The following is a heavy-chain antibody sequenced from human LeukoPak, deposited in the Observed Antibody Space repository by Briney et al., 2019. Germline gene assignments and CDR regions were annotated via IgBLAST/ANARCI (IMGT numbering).Heavy chain of an antibody. D-gene: IGHD3-22*01. CDR2: ITATGDTA. CDR1: GFTFTKCA. Sequence: PGGSLRLSCVASGFTFTKCAMSWIRQAPGKGLEWVAIITATGDTAYYADSVKGRFTISRDNSRNTVYMQMDSLRAEDTAIYYCAKDTYYYDSSGYYYYYGMDVWGQGTTVTVSS. CDR3: AKDTYYYDSSGYYYYYGMDV. V-gene: IGHV3-23*01. J-gene: IGHJ6*02.